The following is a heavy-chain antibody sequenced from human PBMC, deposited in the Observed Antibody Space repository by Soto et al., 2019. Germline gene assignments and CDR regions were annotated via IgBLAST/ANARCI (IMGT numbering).Heavy chain of an antibody. Sequence: EVQLVESGGVVVQPGGSLRLSCAASGFTFDDYTMHWVRQAPGKGLEWVSLISWDGGSTYYADSVKGRFTISRDNSKNSLYLQMNSLRTEDTALYYCEKDSRDYYGSGLIDYWGQGTLVTVSS. CDR1: GFTFDDYT. D-gene: IGHD3-10*01. V-gene: IGHV3-43*01. CDR2: ISWDGGST. J-gene: IGHJ4*02. CDR3: EKDSRDYYGSGLIDY.